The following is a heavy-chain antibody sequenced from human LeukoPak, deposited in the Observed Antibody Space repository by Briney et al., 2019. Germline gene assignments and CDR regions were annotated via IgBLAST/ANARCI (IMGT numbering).Heavy chain of an antibody. V-gene: IGHV1-18*01. CDR1: GYTFTSYG. D-gene: IGHD3-22*01. CDR3: ARGSYYYDSSGYNY. Sequence: ASVKVSCKASGYTFTSYGTSWVRQAPGQGLEWMGWISAYNGNTNYAQKLQGRVTMTTDTSTSTAYMELRSLRSDDTAVYYCARGSYYYDSSGYNYWGQGTLVTVSS. J-gene: IGHJ4*02. CDR2: ISAYNGNT.